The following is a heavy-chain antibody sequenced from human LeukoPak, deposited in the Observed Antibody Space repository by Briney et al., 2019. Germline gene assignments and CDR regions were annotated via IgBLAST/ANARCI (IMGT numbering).Heavy chain of an antibody. CDR2: IYASGST. D-gene: IGHD3-22*01. J-gene: IGHJ4*02. V-gene: IGHV4-4*07. Sequence: SETLSLTCTVSGGSISSDSWNWIRQPAGKGLEWIGRIYASGSTNYNPSLKSRVTMSIDTSMNQFSLQLTSVTAADTAVYYCARGTYFSDTYYFDYWGQGTLVTVSS. CDR1: GGSISSDS. CDR3: ARGTYFSDTYYFDY.